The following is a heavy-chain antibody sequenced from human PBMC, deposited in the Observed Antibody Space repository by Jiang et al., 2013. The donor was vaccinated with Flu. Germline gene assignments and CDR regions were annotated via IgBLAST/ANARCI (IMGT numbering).Heavy chain of an antibody. CDR3: AVDLTNCYGMDV. CDR2: INHSGST. J-gene: IGHJ6*04. D-gene: IGHD3-3*01. CDR1: GGSFSGYY. Sequence: LLKPSETLSLTCAVYGGSFSGYYWSWIRQPPGKGLEWIGGINHSGSTNYNPSLKSRVTISVDTSKNQFSLKLSSVTAADTAVYYCAVDLTNCYGMDVWGKGTTVTVSS. V-gene: IGHV4-34*01.